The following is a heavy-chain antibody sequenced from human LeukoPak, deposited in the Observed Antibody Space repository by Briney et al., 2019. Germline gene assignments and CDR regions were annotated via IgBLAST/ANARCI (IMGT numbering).Heavy chain of an antibody. Sequence: ASVKVSCKASGGTFSSYAISWVRQAPGQGLEWMGWINPNSGGTNYAQKFQGRVTMTRDTSISTAYMELSRLRSDDTAVYYCARVRLPLVWFDPWGQGTLVTVSS. V-gene: IGHV1-2*02. J-gene: IGHJ5*02. D-gene: IGHD4-17*01. CDR2: INPNSGGT. CDR1: GGTFSSYA. CDR3: ARVRLPLVWFDP.